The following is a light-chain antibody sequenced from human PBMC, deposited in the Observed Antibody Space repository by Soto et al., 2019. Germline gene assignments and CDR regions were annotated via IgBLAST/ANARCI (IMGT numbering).Light chain of an antibody. CDR2: GAS. CDR1: QNVGIN. J-gene: IGKJ3*01. Sequence: EIVMTQSPATLSVSPGERATLSCRASQNVGINLAWYQQKPGQAPRLVIYGASTRATGITARFSGNGSGTEFTLTISSLQSEDFAHYFCQQYNDWPPVITFGPGTKVDLK. V-gene: IGKV3-15*01. CDR3: QQYNDWPPVIT.